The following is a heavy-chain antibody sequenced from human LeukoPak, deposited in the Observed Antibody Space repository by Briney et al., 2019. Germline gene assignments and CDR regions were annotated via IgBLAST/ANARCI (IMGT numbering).Heavy chain of an antibody. J-gene: IGHJ4*02. CDR1: GFTFSNYW. V-gene: IGHV3-7*01. Sequence: GGSLRLSCVASGFTFSNYWMTWVRQAPGKGLEWVANIKEDGSEKNYADSVKGRFTISRDNAKNSLYLQMNSLRGEDTAVYYCARARYSDFWGQGTLVTVSS. CDR2: IKEDGSEK. CDR3: ARARYSDF.